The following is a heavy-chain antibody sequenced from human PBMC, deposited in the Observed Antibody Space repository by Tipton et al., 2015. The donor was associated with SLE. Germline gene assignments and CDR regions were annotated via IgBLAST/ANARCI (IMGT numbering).Heavy chain of an antibody. V-gene: IGHV4-39*07. CDR1: GDTVKTTIYS. Sequence: TLSLTCTVSGDTVKTTIYSWGWIRQPPGKGLRWSGALFYTGSAHYNPSLKGRVSISVDTSKIVFSLNVSSVTAADTDVYNCARDIESGFGYYMDVWGKGTTVSVSS. D-gene: IGHD3-10*01. J-gene: IGHJ6*03. CDR2: LFYTGSA. CDR3: ARDIESGFGYYMDV.